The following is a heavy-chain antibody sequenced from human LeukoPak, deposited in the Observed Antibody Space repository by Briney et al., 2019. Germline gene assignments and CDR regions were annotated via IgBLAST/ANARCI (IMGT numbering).Heavy chain of an antibody. CDR2: ISSSSSYI. D-gene: IGHD6-19*01. CDR1: GFTFSSYS. J-gene: IGHJ4*02. V-gene: IGHV3-21*01. CDR3: ARGLGSYFDY. Sequence: GGSLRLSCAASGFTFSSYSMNWVRQAPGKGPEWVSSISSSSSYIYYADSVKGRFTISRDNAKNSLYLQMNSLRAEDTAVYYCARGLGSYFDYWGQGTLVTVSS.